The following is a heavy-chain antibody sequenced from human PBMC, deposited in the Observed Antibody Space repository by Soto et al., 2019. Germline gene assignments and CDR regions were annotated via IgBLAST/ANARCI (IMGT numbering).Heavy chain of an antibody. CDR1: GYTFTRNG. V-gene: IGHV1-18*01. J-gene: IGHJ4*02. CDR3: ARDRGSSSWYEFDY. D-gene: IGHD6-13*01. CDR2: ISTYNGNT. Sequence: QVQLVQSGAEVKKPGASVKVSCKASGYTFTRNGISWVRQAPGQGLEWMGWISTYNGNTNYAQKFQGRVTMTTDTSTTTADMELRSLRSDDTAVYYCARDRGSSSWYEFDYWGLGTLVTVSS.